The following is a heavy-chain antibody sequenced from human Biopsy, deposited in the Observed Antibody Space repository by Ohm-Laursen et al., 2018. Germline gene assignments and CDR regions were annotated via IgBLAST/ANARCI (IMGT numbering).Heavy chain of an antibody. Sequence: TLSLTCTVSGGSISDSTYHWGWIRQSPGKGLEWIGNIYYSGNTEYSPSLKSRVTISVDTSNNQFSLKLRSVTAADTAVYYCAGQVDFWSGYVDYWGQGTLVAVST. CDR1: GGSISDSTYH. D-gene: IGHD3-3*01. V-gene: IGHV4-39*01. CDR3: AGQVDFWSGYVDY. J-gene: IGHJ4*02. CDR2: IYYSGNT.